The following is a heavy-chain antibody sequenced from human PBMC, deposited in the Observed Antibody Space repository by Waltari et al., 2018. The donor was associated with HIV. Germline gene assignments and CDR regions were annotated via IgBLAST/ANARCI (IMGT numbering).Heavy chain of an antibody. CDR2: MFSCGAK. D-gene: IGHD2-15*01. J-gene: IGHJ2*01. CDR1: GFNFGTYS. V-gene: IGHV3-23*01. Sequence: QLLESGGAFVQSGGSLRLSCAASGFNFGTYSMAWVRQAPGKGLEWVSMFSCGAKWYAYVVQDRFTISRDDSKSTLYLQMNRLRPDDSAFYYCVRAIFGGNGWKWYYFDLWGRGILVSVSS. CDR3: VRAIFGGNGWKWYYFDL.